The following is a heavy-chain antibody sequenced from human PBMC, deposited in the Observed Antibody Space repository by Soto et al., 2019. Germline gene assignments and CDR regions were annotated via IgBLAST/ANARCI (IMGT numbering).Heavy chain of an antibody. V-gene: IGHV4-61*01. D-gene: IGHD3-9*01. CDR3: VRERYDVLTGYRNYYYYGIDV. CDR1: GGFVSSGSYY. J-gene: IGHJ6*02. Sequence: SETLSLTCAVYGGFVSSGSYYWSWIRQPPGKGLEWIGEMSHSGGTHFNPSLKSRVTISVDTSKNQFSLRLSSVTAADTAVYYCVRERYDVLTGYRNYYYYGIDVWGQGTTVTVSS. CDR2: MSHSGGT.